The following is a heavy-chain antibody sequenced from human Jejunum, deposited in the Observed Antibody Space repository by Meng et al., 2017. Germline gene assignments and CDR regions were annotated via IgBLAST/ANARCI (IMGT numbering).Heavy chain of an antibody. D-gene: IGHD2/OR15-2a*01. CDR2: ISHTGRI. Sequence: QGQLQESGPGLVKPSGTLSLTCAVSGGSISNNNWWSWGRQPPGKGLEWIGEISHTGRINYNPSLKSRVTMSLDKSKNQFSLDLTSVTGADTAVYYCARDLLDPNIAATGWFDPWGQGTLVTVSS. CDR3: ARDLLDPNIAATGWFDP. V-gene: IGHV4-4*02. CDR1: GGSISNNNW. J-gene: IGHJ5*02.